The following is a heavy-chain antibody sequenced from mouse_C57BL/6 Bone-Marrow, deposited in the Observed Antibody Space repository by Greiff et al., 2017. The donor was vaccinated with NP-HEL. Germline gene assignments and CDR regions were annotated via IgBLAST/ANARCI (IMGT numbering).Heavy chain of an antibody. D-gene: IGHD1-1*01. Sequence: QVQLQQSGPELVRPGVSVKISCKGSGYTFTDYAMHWVKQSHAKSLEWIGVISTYYGDASYNQKFKDKATMTVDKSSSTAYMELARLTSEDSAVYYCASRIYYYGSSLWYFDVWGTGTTVTVSS. CDR2: ISTYYGDA. V-gene: IGHV1-67*01. CDR3: ASRIYYYGSSLWYFDV. CDR1: GYTFTDYA. J-gene: IGHJ1*03.